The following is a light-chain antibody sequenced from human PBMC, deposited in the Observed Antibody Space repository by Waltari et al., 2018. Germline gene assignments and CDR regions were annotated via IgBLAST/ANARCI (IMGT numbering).Light chain of an antibody. CDR3: SSYTNDNKV. Sequence: QSALTQPASVSGSPGQSITISCTGTSGNIGRNTYVSWYQQHPGNATKLVIYDVTNRPSGVSNRFSGAKSGNTASLTISGLQTEDEADYYCSSYTNDNKVFGGGTKVTVL. V-gene: IGLV2-14*03. CDR1: SGNIGRNTY. J-gene: IGLJ2*01. CDR2: DVT.